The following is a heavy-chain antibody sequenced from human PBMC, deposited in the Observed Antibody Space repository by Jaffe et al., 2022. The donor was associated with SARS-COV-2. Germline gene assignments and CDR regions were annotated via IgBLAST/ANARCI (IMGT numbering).Heavy chain of an antibody. CDR2: ISSNGGST. D-gene: IGHD6-13*01. CDR1: GFTFSSYA. V-gene: IGHV3-64D*09. Sequence: EVQLVESGGGLVQPGGSLRLSCSASGFTFSSYAMHWVRQAPGKGLEYVSAISSNGGSTYYADSVKGRFTISRDNSKNTLYLQMSSLRAEDTAVYYCVKAKRAAAGYYYYYGMDVWGQGTTVTVSS. J-gene: IGHJ6*02. CDR3: VKAKRAAAGYYYYYGMDV.